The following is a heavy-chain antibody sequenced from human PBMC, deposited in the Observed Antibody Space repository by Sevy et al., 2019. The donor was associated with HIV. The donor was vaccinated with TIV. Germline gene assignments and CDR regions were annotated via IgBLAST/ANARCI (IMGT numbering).Heavy chain of an antibody. CDR3: ARGLGYCSGGSCYSYYYYGMDV. D-gene: IGHD2-15*01. Sequence: GGSLRLSCAASGFTFSDYYMSWIRQAPGKGLEWVSYISSSGSTIYYAYSVKGRFTISRDNAKNSLYLQMNSLRAEDTAVYYCARGLGYCSGGSCYSYYYYGMDVWGQGTTVTVSS. CDR2: ISSSGSTI. CDR1: GFTFSDYY. J-gene: IGHJ6*02. V-gene: IGHV3-11*01.